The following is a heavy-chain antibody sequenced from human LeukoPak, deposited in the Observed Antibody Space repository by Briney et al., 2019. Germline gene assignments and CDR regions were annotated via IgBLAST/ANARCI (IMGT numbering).Heavy chain of an antibody. D-gene: IGHD3-10*01. Sequence: GGSLRLSCAASGFTFSSYAMHWVRQAPGKGLEWVAVISYDGSNKYYADSVKGRFTISRDNSKNTLYLQMNSLRAEDTAVYYSARDVSTKVRGAPGPAYYFDYWGQGTLVTVFS. CDR3: ARDVSTKVRGAPGPAYYFDY. J-gene: IGHJ4*02. V-gene: IGHV3-30*16. CDR1: GFTFSSYA. CDR2: ISYDGSNK.